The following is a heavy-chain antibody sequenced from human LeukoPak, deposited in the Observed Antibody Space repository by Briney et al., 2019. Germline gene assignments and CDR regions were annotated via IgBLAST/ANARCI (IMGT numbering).Heavy chain of an antibody. V-gene: IGHV3-30*02. D-gene: IGHD3-22*01. Sequence: GGSLRLSCAASGFTFSSYGMHWVRQAPGKGLEWVAFIRYDGSNKYYADSVKGRFTISRDNSKNTLYLQMNSLRAEDTAVYYCARDPLPGYYDSSGYLDYWGQGTLVTVSS. CDR3: ARDPLPGYYDSSGYLDY. CDR1: GFTFSSYG. J-gene: IGHJ4*02. CDR2: IRYDGSNK.